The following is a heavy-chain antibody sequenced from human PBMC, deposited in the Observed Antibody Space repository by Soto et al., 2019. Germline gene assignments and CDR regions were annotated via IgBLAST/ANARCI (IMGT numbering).Heavy chain of an antibody. V-gene: IGHV3-30*18. CDR2: ISNDGNNK. CDR3: GQPAGRDS. J-gene: IGHJ4*02. CDR1: GFTFSSYG. Sequence: LRRSCTTSGFTFSSYGMHWFRQAPGRGLEWLARISNDGNNKYYADSVKGRFTVSRDNFKNTLYFQMDSLRAEYSAVYPCGQPAGRDSWGQGTLVTVSS.